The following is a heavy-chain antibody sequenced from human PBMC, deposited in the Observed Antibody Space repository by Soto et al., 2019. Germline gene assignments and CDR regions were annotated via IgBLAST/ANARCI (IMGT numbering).Heavy chain of an antibody. Sequence: QVQLVQSGAEVKKPGSSVKVSCKASGGTFSWYSITWVRQAPGHGLEWIGRIIPIFGIASYAQKFQGRVTSTADESTSTAYREVSSLRSDDTAVYYCAREDRDRETGLVPAAIDGMDVWGQGTTVTVSS. V-gene: IGHV1-69*08. CDR3: AREDRDRETGLVPAAIDGMDV. CDR1: GGTFSWYS. D-gene: IGHD2-2*01. CDR2: IIPIFGIA. J-gene: IGHJ6*02.